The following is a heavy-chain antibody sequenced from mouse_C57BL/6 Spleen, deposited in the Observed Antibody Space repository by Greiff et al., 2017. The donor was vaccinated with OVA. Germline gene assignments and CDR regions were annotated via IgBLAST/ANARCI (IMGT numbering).Heavy chain of an antibody. J-gene: IGHJ3*01. Sequence: QVQLQQSGAELMKPGASVKLSCKATGYPFTGYWIEWVKPRPGHGLEWIGEILPGSGSTNYHEKFKGKATFTADQSSNTAYMQLSSLTTEDSAVYSGARQHRWRFAYWGQGTLVTVSA. V-gene: IGHV1-9*01. CDR3: ARQHRWRFAY. CDR1: GYPFTGYW. D-gene: IGHD3-1*01. CDR2: ILPGSGST.